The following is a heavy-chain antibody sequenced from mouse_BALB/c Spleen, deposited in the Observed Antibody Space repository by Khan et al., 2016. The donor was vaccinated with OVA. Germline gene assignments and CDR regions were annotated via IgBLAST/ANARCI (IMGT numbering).Heavy chain of an antibody. CDR3: RRFMKTTTWDYYAMYY. Sequence: EVELVESGGDLVKPGGSLKLSCAASGFIFSSYGMSWVRQTPDKRLEWVATISSGGTYTYYPDSVKGRFTISRDNAKNTLSLQMSSLKSEDKAMYYCRRFMKTTTWDYYAMYYWGQGTSVTISA. V-gene: IGHV5-6*01. CDR2: ISSGGTYT. CDR1: GFIFSSYG. D-gene: IGHD4-1*01. J-gene: IGHJ4*01.